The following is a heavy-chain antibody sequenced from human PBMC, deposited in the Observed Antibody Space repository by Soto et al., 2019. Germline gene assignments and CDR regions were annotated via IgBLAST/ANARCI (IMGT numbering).Heavy chain of an antibody. CDR3: TRDGRGLGRLSLFEY. CDR1: GLNLNSDY. D-gene: IGHD2-21*02. Sequence: PGRSLRPSCAASGLNLNSDYMNGVRQTPGKGLEWVASIYSGETTYYADSVRGRFTISSDKSKNTLYFQLSSLRIEDTAVYYCTRDGRGLGRLSLFEYWGQGVLVTVSS. CDR2: IYSGETT. J-gene: IGHJ4*02. V-gene: IGHV3-53*01.